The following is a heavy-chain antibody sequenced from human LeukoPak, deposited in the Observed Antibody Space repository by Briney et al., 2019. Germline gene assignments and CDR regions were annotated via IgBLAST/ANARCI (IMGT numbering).Heavy chain of an antibody. V-gene: IGHV1-8*01. CDR2: MNPNSGNT. Sequence: ASVKVSCKASGYTFTSYDINWVRQATGQGLEWMGWMNPNSGNTGYAQKFQGRVTMTRNTSISTAYMELSSLRSEDTAVYYCARVCSSWCCYYGMDVWGQGTTVTVSS. CDR3: ARVCSSWCCYYGMDV. J-gene: IGHJ6*02. D-gene: IGHD6-13*01. CDR1: GYTFTSYD.